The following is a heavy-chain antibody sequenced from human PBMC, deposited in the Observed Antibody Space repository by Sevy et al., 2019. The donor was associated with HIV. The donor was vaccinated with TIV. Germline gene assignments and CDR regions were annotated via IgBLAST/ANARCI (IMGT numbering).Heavy chain of an antibody. CDR3: AKDPNSYVEYSSSSGHGY. D-gene: IGHD6-6*01. J-gene: IGHJ4*02. CDR2: ISYDGSNK. CDR1: GFTFSSYG. Sequence: GGSLRLSCAASGFTFSSYGMHWVRQAPGKGLEWVAVISYDGSNKYYADSVKGRFTISRDNSKNTLYLQMNSLRAEETAVYYCAKDPNSYVEYSSSSGHGYWGQGTLVTVSS. V-gene: IGHV3-30*18.